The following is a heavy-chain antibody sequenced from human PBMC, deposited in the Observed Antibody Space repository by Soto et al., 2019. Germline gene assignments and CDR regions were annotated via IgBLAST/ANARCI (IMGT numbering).Heavy chain of an antibody. D-gene: IGHD3-22*01. CDR3: ARDDYYDSSGPPDY. CDR2: ISRSSSYI. V-gene: IGHV3-21*01. CDR1: GFTFSSYS. J-gene: IGHJ4*02. Sequence: LRLSCAASGFTFSSYSVNWVRQAPGKGLEWVSSISRSSSYIYYADSVKGRFTISRDSAKNSLYLQMNSLRAEDTAVYYWARDDYYDSSGPPDYWGQGTLVTVSS.